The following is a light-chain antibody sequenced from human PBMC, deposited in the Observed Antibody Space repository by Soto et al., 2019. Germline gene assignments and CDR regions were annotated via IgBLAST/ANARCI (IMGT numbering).Light chain of an antibody. CDR3: QHYNGFCA. J-gene: IGKJ2*02. CDR1: QGISGW. V-gene: IGKV1-12*01. CDR2: DAS. Sequence: DIQMTQSPSSVSASVGDRLTITCRASQGISGWLAWYQQKPGKAPKLLIFDASSLHSGVPSRFSGSGSGTDFTLTISSLQPDDFATYYCQHYNGFCAFGQGTKVDIK.